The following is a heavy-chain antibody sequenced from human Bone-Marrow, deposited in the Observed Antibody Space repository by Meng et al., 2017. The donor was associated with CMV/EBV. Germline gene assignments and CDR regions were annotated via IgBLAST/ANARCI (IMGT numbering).Heavy chain of an antibody. CDR2: INHSGST. CDR1: GGSFSGYY. Sequence: SEPLSLTCAVYGGSFSGYYWGWIRQPPGKGLEWIGEINHSGSTNYNPSLKSRVTISVDTSKNQFSLKLSSVTAADTAVYYCARARLRSSWYSSRTNWYFDLWGRGTLVTVSS. CDR3: ARARLRSSWYSSRTNWYFDL. D-gene: IGHD6-13*01. J-gene: IGHJ2*01. V-gene: IGHV4-34*01.